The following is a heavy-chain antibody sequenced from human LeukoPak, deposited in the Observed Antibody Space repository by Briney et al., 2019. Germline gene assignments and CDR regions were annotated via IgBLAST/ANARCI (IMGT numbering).Heavy chain of an antibody. CDR2: INGNGGGS. CDR1: GFTFSDHA. CDR3: AKHAGTTRQTKDY. D-gene: IGHD1-1*01. J-gene: IGHJ4*02. Sequence: GGSLRLSCAASGFTFSDHAMSWVRQAPAKGLEWVSSINGNGGGSYYIDSVKGRFTISRDNSNNRLYLEMNSLRAEDTAVYYCAKHAGTTRQTKDYWGQGTLVTVSS. V-gene: IGHV3-23*01.